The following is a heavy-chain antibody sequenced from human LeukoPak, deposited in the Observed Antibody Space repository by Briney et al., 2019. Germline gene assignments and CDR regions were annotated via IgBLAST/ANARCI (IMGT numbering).Heavy chain of an antibody. J-gene: IGHJ4*02. CDR3: ARDGPGFTSFDY. D-gene: IGHD1-14*01. CDR2: INPSGGST. V-gene: IGHV1-46*01. Sequence: ASVKVSCKASGYTFTSYYMHWVRQAPGQGGEWMGIINPSGGSTSYAQKFQGRVTMTRDMSTSTVYMELSSLRSEDTAVYYCARDGPGFTSFDYWGQGTLVTVSS. CDR1: GYTFTSYY.